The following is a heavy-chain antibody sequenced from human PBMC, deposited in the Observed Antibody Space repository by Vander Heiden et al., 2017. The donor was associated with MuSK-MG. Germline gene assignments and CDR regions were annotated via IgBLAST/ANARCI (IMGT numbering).Heavy chain of an antibody. CDR2: ISSSSSTI. CDR3: ARLAYCGGDCYSAPHWYFDL. D-gene: IGHD2-21*02. CDR1: GFTFSSYS. J-gene: IGHJ2*01. V-gene: IGHV3-48*01. Sequence: EVQLVESGGGLVQPGGSLRLSCAASGFTFSSYSMNGVRQAPGKGLEWVSYISSSSSTIYYADSVKGRFTISRDNAKNSLYMQMNSLRAEDTAVYYCARLAYCGGDCYSAPHWYFDLWGRGTLVTVSS.